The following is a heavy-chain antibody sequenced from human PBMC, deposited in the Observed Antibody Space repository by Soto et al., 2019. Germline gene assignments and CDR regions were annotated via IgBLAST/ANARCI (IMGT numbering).Heavy chain of an antibody. CDR1: GGSFSGYF. CDR2: ITHSESA. Sequence: PSETLSLTCAVYGGSFSGYFWSWIRQPPGKGLEWIGEITHSESATYNPSLKSRVNISVDTSKNQFSLKLTSVTAADTAAYFCARADGSGSTKGLIDYWGQGSQVTVSS. D-gene: IGHD3-10*01. V-gene: IGHV4-34*01. CDR3: ARADGSGSTKGLIDY. J-gene: IGHJ4*02.